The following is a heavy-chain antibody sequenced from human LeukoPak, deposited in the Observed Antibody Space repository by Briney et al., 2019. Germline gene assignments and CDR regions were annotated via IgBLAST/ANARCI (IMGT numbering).Heavy chain of an antibody. V-gene: IGHV4-59*01. D-gene: IGHD3-10*01. CDR2: IYHSGST. CDR3: ARVGSGSSHDY. Sequence: PSETLSLTCTVSGGSLSTSYWSWIRQPPGKGLEWIGYIYHSGSTNYNPPLKSRVTISVDTSKNQLSLKLTSVTAADTAVYYCARVGSGSSHDYWGQGTLVTVSS. J-gene: IGHJ4*02. CDR1: GGSLSTSY.